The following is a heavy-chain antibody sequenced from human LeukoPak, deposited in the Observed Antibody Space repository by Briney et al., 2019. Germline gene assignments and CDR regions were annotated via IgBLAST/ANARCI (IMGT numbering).Heavy chain of an antibody. CDR1: GFTFSDYY. CDR3: ERDFGLFGTKRSFDI. J-gene: IGHJ3*02. CDR2: IGGSGSIT. Sequence: GGSLRLSCAASGFTFSDYYMGWIRQAPGKGLEWVSYIGGSGSITFYADSVKGRFTISRDNAKNSVYLQMNSLRAEDTAVYYCERDFGLFGTKRSFDIWGQGTMVTVSS. D-gene: IGHD1-7*01. V-gene: IGHV3-11*01.